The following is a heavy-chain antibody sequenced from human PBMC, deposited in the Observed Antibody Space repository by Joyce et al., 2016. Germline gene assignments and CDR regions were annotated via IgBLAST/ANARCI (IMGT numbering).Heavy chain of an antibody. CDR3: ARRSGIPAGRRPGAFDM. CDR1: GSIFSGYA. CDR2: ISYDGRNK. J-gene: IGHJ3*02. V-gene: IGHV3-30*04. D-gene: IGHD6-13*01. Sequence: QEQLEESGGGVVQPGTSLRLSCTASGSIFSGYAMHWVRQAPGKGVEWVAIISYDGRNKFYADSVRCRFTISRDNYKNTLFLQMNSLTIEDAGVYYCARRSGIPAGRRPGAFDMWGQGTVVTVSS.